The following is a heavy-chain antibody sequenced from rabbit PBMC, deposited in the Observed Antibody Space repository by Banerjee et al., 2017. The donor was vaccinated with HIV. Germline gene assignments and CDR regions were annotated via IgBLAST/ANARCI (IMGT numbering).Heavy chain of an antibody. D-gene: IGHD4-1*01. CDR3: ARDLAGVIGWNFNL. J-gene: IGHJ4*01. V-gene: IGHV1S45*01. Sequence: QEQLEESGGDLVKPEGSLTLTCTASGFSFSSSYYMSWVRQAPGKGLEWIACIYAGSSGYTYYANWAKGRFTISKTSSTTVTLQMTSLTAADTATYFCARDLAGVIGWNFNLWGPGTLVTVS. CDR2: IYAGSSGYT. CDR1: GFSFSSSYY.